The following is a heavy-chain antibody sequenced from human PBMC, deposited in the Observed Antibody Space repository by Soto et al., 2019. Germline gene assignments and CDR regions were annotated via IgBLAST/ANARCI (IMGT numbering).Heavy chain of an antibody. J-gene: IGHJ3*02. CDR1: GYTFTGYY. V-gene: IGHV1-2*04. Sequence: ASVKVSCKASGYTFTGYYMHWVRQAPGQGLEWMGWINPNSGGTNYAQKFQGWVTMTRDTSIITAYMELSRLRSDDTAMYYCARAMGGDSSSRKDAFDIWGQGTMVTVSS. CDR3: ARAMGGDSSSRKDAFDI. CDR2: INPNSGGT. D-gene: IGHD6-13*01.